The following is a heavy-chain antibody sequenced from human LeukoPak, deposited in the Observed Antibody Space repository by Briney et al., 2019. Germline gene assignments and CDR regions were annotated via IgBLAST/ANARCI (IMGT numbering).Heavy chain of an antibody. CDR1: GFTFSSYA. J-gene: IGHJ4*02. CDR2: ISYDGSNK. Sequence: PGRSLRLSCAASGFTFSSYAMHWVRQAPGKGLEWVAVISYDGSNKYYADSVKGRFTTSRDNSKNTLYLQMNSLRAEDTAVYYCARDQAHFTMIVVAHLAYWGQGTLVTVSS. D-gene: IGHD3-22*01. V-gene: IGHV3-30-3*01. CDR3: ARDQAHFTMIVVAHLAY.